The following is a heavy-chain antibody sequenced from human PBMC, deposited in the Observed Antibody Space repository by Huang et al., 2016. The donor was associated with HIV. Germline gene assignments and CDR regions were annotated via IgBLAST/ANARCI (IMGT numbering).Heavy chain of an antibody. D-gene: IGHD2-2*01. CDR2: RSKDGSNK. V-gene: IGHV3-30*18. CDR1: GFTFSSYG. CDR3: AKDHLGIVVVPGASYQFYYMDV. Sequence: QVQLVESGGGVVKPGRSLRLSCAASGFTFSSYGRHWVRRAPGKGVEWVAIRSKDGSNKYLADTVKGRFTISRDNSNNTLYLQMNGLRAEDTAVYYCAKDHLGIVVVPGASYQFYYMDVWGKGTTVTVSS. J-gene: IGHJ6*03.